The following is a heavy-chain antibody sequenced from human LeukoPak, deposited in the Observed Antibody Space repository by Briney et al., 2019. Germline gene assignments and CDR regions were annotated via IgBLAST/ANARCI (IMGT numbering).Heavy chain of an antibody. CDR2: IYYSGST. Sequence: PSETLSLTCTVSGGSISSSSYYWGWIRQPPGKGLEWTGSIYYSGSTYYNPSLKSRVTISVDTSKNQFSLKLSSVTAADTAVCYCARLSRDGYNSDAFDIWGQGTMVTVSS. CDR3: ARLSRDGYNSDAFDI. CDR1: GGSISSSSYY. J-gene: IGHJ3*02. D-gene: IGHD5-24*01. V-gene: IGHV4-39*01.